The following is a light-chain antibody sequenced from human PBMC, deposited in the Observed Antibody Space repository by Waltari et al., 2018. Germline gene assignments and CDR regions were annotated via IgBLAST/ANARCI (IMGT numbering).Light chain of an antibody. CDR1: RGDVGTS. CDR3: GSYTSGSTLL. Sequence: QSALTQPASVSGSPGQSITISCTGSRGDVGTSISWYQQHPGKAPKLMIYEVIKRPSGVSNRFSGSKSGNTASLTISGLQAEDEADYYCGSYTSGSTLLFGGGTRLTVL. V-gene: IGLV2-23*02. CDR2: EVI. J-gene: IGLJ2*01.